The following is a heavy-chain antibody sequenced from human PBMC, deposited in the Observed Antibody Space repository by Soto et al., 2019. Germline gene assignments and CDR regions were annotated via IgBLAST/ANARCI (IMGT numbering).Heavy chain of an antibody. J-gene: IGHJ6*02. CDR1: GGSFSGYY. CDR2: INHSGST. Sequence: SETLSLTCAVYGGSFSGYYWSWIRQPPGKGLEWIGEINHSGSTNYNPSLKSRVTISVDTSKNQFSLKLSSVTAADTAVYYCARGRLRGVATIQWGHYYYGMDVWGQGTTVTVSS. D-gene: IGHD5-12*01. CDR3: ARGRLRGVATIQWGHYYYGMDV. V-gene: IGHV4-34*01.